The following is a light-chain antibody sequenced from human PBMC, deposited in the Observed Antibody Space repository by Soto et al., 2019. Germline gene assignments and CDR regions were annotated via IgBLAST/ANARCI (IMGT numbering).Light chain of an antibody. CDR2: GAS. CDR1: QSVSSN. Sequence: EIVMTQSPATLSVSPGERATLSCRASQSVSSNLAWYQQKPGQAPRLLLYGASIRATGFPARFSGSGSGTEFTLTISSLQSEDFAVYDCQQYQSWHPEYTFGQGTKVDIK. J-gene: IGKJ2*01. V-gene: IGKV3-15*01. CDR3: QQYQSWHPEYT.